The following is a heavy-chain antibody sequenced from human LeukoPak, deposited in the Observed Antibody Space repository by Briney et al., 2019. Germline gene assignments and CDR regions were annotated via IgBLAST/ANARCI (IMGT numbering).Heavy chain of an antibody. J-gene: IGHJ4*02. V-gene: IGHV3-23*01. CDR3: AKIIPAGIAAAGFDY. Sequence: PGGSLRLSCAASRFTFNSYAMSWVRQAPGKGLEWVSVIGGSNGITFYVGSVKGRFTISRDNSKDTLYLQMNSLRAEDTAVYYCAKIIPAGIAAAGFDYWGQGTLVTVSS. CDR2: IGGSNGIT. CDR1: RFTFNSYA. D-gene: IGHD6-13*01.